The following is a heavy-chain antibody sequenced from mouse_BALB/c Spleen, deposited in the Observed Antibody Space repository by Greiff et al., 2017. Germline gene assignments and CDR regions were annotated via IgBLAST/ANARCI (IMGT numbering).Heavy chain of an antibody. CDR3: ARGTADFDY. D-gene: IGHD1-2*01. CDR1: GYTFTDYY. CDR2: IYPGSGNT. V-gene: IGHV1-77*01. Sequence: VQLQQSGAELARPGASVKLSCKASGYTFTDYYINWVKQRTGQGLEWIGEIYPGSGNTYYNEKFKGKATLTADKSSSTAYMQLSSLTSEDSAVYFCARGTADFDYWGQGTTLTVSS. J-gene: IGHJ2*01.